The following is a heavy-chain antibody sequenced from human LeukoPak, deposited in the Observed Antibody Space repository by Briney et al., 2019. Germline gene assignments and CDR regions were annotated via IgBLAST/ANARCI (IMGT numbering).Heavy chain of an antibody. V-gene: IGHV1-69*13. CDR3: ARFPFQEMAAFDI. CDR1: GGTFSSYA. D-gene: IGHD5-24*01. Sequence: SVKVSCKASGGTFSSYAISWVRQAPGQGLEWMGGIIPIFGTANYAQKFRGRVTITADESTSTAYMELSSLRSEDTAVYYCARFPFQEMAAFDIWGQGTMVTVSS. J-gene: IGHJ3*02. CDR2: IIPIFGTA.